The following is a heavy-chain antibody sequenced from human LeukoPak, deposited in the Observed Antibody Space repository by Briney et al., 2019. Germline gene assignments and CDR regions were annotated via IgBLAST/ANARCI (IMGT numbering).Heavy chain of an antibody. CDR3: ARERYSSSWGMFDY. CDR1: GFTVSSNY. D-gene: IGHD6-13*01. Sequence: GGSLRLSCAASGFTVSSNYMSWVRQAPGKGLEWVSVIYSGGSTYYADSVKGRFTISRDNSENTLYLQMNSLRAEDTAVYYCARERYSSSWGMFDYWGQGTLVTVSS. CDR2: IYSGGST. V-gene: IGHV3-53*01. J-gene: IGHJ4*02.